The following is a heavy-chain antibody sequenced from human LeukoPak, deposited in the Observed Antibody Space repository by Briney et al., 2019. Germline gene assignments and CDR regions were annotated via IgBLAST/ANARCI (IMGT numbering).Heavy chain of an antibody. V-gene: IGHV4-39*01. CDR3: ARQSATYSDFWSGSFHI. J-gene: IGHJ3*02. Sequence: SETLSLTCTVSAGSISSSSYHWGWIRQPPGKGLQWIGSIYYSGSTYYNPSLKSRVTISVDTSKNQFSLKLTSVTAADTAVYYCARQSATYSDFWSGSFHIWGQGTMVTVSS. D-gene: IGHD3-3*01. CDR1: AGSISSSSYH. CDR2: IYYSGST.